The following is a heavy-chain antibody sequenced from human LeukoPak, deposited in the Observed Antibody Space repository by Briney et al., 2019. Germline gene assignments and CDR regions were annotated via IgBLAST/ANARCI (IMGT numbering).Heavy chain of an antibody. Sequence: PSETLSHTCTVSGGSISSYYWSWIRQPPGKGLEWIGYIYYSGSTNYNPSLKSRVTISVDTSKNQFSLKLSSVTAADTAVYYCARGAYGEIDYWGQGTLVTVSS. CDR2: IYYSGST. D-gene: IGHD4-17*01. CDR1: GGSISSYY. J-gene: IGHJ4*02. V-gene: IGHV4-59*01. CDR3: ARGAYGEIDY.